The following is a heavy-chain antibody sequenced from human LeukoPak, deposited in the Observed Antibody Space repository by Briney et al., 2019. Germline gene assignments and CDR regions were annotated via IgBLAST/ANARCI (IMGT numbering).Heavy chain of an antibody. CDR2: ISSGTAII. D-gene: IGHD2-15*01. CDR3: AREGGYCYGGSCRYFDY. J-gene: IGHJ4*02. V-gene: IGHV3-21*01. CDR1: GFTLSRCS. Sequence: PGASLILACEASGFTLSRCSINWVRQAPGKGLELVSFISSGTAIIYYADSVKGRFTISRDNAKNSLYLQMNSLRAEDTAVYFCAREGGYCYGGSCRYFDYWGQGTLVTVSS.